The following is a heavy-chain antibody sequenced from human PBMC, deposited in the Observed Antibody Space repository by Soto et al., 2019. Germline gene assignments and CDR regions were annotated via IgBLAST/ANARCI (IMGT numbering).Heavy chain of an antibody. CDR2: IWYDGSNK. CDR1: GFTFSSYG. J-gene: IGHJ4*02. V-gene: IGHV3-33*01. CDR3: ARTFPALRYFDWSLDY. Sequence: PGGSLRLSCAASGFTFSSYGMHWVRQAPGKGLEWVAVIWYDGSNKYYADSVKGRFTISRDNSKNTLYLQMNSLRAEDTAVYYCARTFPALRYFDWSLDYWGQGTLVTVSS. D-gene: IGHD3-9*01.